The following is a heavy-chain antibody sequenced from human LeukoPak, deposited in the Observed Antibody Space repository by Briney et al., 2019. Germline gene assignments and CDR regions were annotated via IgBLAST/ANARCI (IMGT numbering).Heavy chain of an antibody. V-gene: IGHV4-59*01. D-gene: IGHD6-6*01. Sequence: SETLSLTCTVSGGSISSYYWSCIRQPPAKGLEWIGYIYYSGSTNYNPSLKSRVTISVDTSKNQFSLKQSSVTAADTAVYYCARSYSSSSDFDFWGQGTVVTVSS. J-gene: IGHJ4*02. CDR2: IYYSGST. CDR1: GGSISSYY. CDR3: ARSYSSSSDFDF.